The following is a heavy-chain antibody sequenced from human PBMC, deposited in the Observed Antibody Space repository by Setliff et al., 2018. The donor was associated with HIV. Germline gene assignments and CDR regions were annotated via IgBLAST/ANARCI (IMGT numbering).Heavy chain of an antibody. Sequence: SETLSLTCTVSGGSITGYYWSWVRQPPGKGLEWIGYIFYSGTTNYSPSLNSRATISVDTSKNSFSLRVSSVTAADTAVYYCARVNALIRAPFDYWGQGALVTVSS. CDR1: GGSITGYY. CDR2: IFYSGTT. CDR3: ARVNALIRAPFDY. V-gene: IGHV4-59*01. J-gene: IGHJ4*02.